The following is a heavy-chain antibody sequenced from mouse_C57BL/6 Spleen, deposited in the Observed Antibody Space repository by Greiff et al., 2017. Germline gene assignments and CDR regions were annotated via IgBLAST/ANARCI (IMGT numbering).Heavy chain of an antibody. Sequence: VQLQESGAELARPGASVKMSCTASGYTFTSYTMHWVKQSPGQGLEWIGYINPSSGYTKYNQTCKDKATLTADKSSSTAYMQLSSLTSEDSADYYWAREAAQDFFDYWGQGTTLTVSS. CDR1: GYTFTSYT. V-gene: IGHV1-4*01. J-gene: IGHJ2*01. CDR3: AREAAQDFFDY. D-gene: IGHD3-2*02. CDR2: INPSSGYT.